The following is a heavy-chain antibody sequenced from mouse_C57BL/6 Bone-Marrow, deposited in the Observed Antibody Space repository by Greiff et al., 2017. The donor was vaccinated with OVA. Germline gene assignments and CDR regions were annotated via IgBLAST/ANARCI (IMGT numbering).Heavy chain of an antibody. CDR3: ARRYFFDY. J-gene: IGHJ2*01. Sequence: VQLQQSGAELVRPGASVKLSCKASGYTFTDYYINWVKQRPGQGLEWIARIYPGSGNTYYNEKFKGKATLTAEKSSSTAYMQLSSLTSEGSAVYFCARRYFFDYWGQGTTLTVSS. CDR2: IYPGSGNT. D-gene: IGHD1-1*01. V-gene: IGHV1-76*01. CDR1: GYTFTDYY.